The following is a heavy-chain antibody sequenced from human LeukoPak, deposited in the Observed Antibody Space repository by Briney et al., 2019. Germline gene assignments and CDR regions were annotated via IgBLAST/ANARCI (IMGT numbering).Heavy chain of an antibody. V-gene: IGHV3-30*18. J-gene: IGHJ4*02. D-gene: IGHD6-25*01. Sequence: GGSLRLSCAASGFTFSSYDRHWVRQAPGKGLEWVGVISYGGSNKYYADPVKGRFTISRDNSKNPWYLQMHSLRAEDTAVYYVGKLVGSTSIFAYWGQGPLVTVSS. CDR3: GKLVGSTSIFAY. CDR1: GFTFSSYD. CDR2: ISYGGSNK.